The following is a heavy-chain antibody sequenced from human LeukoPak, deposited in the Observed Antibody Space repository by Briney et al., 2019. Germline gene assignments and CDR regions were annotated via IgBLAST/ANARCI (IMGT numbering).Heavy chain of an antibody. CDR1: GYTFTGYY. V-gene: IGHV1-2*06. CDR3: AREMDYYDSSGYYYDYYYYMDV. J-gene: IGHJ6*03. D-gene: IGHD3-22*01. Sequence: GASVKVSCKASGYTFTGYYMHWVRQAPGQGLEWMGRLNPNSGGTNYAQKFQGRVTMTRDTSISTAYMELSRLRSDDTAVYYCAREMDYYDSSGYYYDYYYYMDVWGKGTTVTVSS. CDR2: LNPNSGGT.